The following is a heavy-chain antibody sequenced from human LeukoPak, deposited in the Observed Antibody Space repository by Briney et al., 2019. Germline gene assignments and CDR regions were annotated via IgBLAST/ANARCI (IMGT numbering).Heavy chain of an antibody. CDR2: ISWNSGSI. J-gene: IGHJ4*02. CDR1: GFTFDDYA. CDR3: AKDHSSGWFYFDY. V-gene: IGHV3-9*01. D-gene: IGHD6-19*01. Sequence: GRSLRLSCAASGFTFDDYAMHWVRQAPGKGLERVSGISWNSGSIGYADSVKGRSTISRDNAKNSLYLQMNSLRAEDTALYYCAKDHSSGWFYFDYWGQGTLVTVSS.